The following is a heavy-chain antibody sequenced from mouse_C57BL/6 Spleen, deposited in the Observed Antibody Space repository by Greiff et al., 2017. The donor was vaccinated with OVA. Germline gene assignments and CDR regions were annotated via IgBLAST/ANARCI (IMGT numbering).Heavy chain of an antibody. V-gene: IGHV1-80*01. Sequence: VQLQQSGAELVKPGASVKISCKASGYAFSSYWMNWVKQRPGKGLEWIGQIYPGDGDTNYKGKFKGKATLTVDKSSSTASMQLSSLTSVFSAVQCCARRGSYYFDYWGQGTTLTVSS. CDR3: ARRGSYYFDY. J-gene: IGHJ2*01. CDR2: IYPGDGDT. CDR1: GYAFSSYW.